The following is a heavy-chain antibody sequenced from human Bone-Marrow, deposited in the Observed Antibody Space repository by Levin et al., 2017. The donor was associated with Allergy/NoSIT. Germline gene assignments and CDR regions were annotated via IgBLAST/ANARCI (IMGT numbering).Heavy chain of an antibody. V-gene: IGHV3-7*04. CDR2: IQQDGSEK. D-gene: IGHD3-9*01. CDR3: ARDLAYYDILTGYHYFDY. Sequence: GESLKISCAASGFTFSSYWMSWVRQAPGIRLEWVASIQQDGSEKYYVDSVKGRFTISRDNAKNSLYLQMNSLRAEDTAVYYCARDLAYYDILTGYHYFDYWGQGTLVTVSS. CDR1: GFTFSSYW. J-gene: IGHJ4*02.